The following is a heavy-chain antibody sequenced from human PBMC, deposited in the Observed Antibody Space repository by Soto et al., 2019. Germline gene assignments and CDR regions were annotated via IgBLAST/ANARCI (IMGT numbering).Heavy chain of an antibody. CDR2: ISPYNGNT. Sequence: QVQLAQSGGEVKKPGASVRVSCKASGYTFISYGISWVRQAPGQGLEWMGWISPYNGNTNYAQSFQGRVSMSTDTSTSTAYMELRSLRSDDTAVYYCARDSQKWRVDAFDIWGQGTMVTVSS. CDR3: ARDSQKWRVDAFDI. D-gene: IGHD6-19*01. CDR1: GYTFISYG. J-gene: IGHJ3*02. V-gene: IGHV1-18*01.